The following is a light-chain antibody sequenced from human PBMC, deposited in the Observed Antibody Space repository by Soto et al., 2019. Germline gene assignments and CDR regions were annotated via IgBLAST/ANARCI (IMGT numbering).Light chain of an antibody. J-gene: IGKJ4*01. CDR2: GAS. CDR3: QQYGGSPLT. Sequence: EIVLTQSPGTLSLSPGERATLSCRASQSVGNNHLAWYKQKPGQAPRLLIYGASSRATGIPDRFSGSGSGRDFTFTISRLEPEDFAVFYCQQYGGSPLTFGGGTKVEIK. V-gene: IGKV3-20*01. CDR1: QSVGNNH.